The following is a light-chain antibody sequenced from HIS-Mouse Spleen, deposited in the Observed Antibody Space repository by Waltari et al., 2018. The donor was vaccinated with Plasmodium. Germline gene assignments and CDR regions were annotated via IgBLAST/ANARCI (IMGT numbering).Light chain of an antibody. CDR1: QSVSSY. CDR3: QQRSNWPLT. Sequence: DIVFTQSPATLSLSPGERATRSSRASQSVSSYLAWYQQKPGQAPRLLIFDASNSATGIPARFSGSGSATDFTLTISSLEPEDFAVYYCQQRSNWPLTFGGGTKVEIK. CDR2: DAS. V-gene: IGKV3-11*01. J-gene: IGKJ4*01.